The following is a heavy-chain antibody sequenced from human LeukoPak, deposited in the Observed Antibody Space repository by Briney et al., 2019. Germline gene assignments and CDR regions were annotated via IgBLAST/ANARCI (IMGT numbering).Heavy chain of an antibody. Sequence: PSETLSLTCTVSGDSISNSWWGWIRQPPGKGLEWIASMYYSGDTYNPSLKSRLTISVDTPKNHFSLKLSSVTAADTAVYYCARHMGGYFSRPFDYWGQGILVTVSS. CDR3: ARHMGGYFSRPFDY. D-gene: IGHD3-22*01. CDR1: GDSISNSW. J-gene: IGHJ4*02. V-gene: IGHV4-39*01. CDR2: MYYSGDT.